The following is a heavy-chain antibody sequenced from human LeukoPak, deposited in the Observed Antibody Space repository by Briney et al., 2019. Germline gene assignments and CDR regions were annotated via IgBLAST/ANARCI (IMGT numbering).Heavy chain of an antibody. V-gene: IGHV1-18*01. CDR2: ISAYNGNT. CDR1: GYTFTSYG. CDR3: ARDPHYYDSSGYYYPEYFQH. J-gene: IGHJ1*01. Sequence: ASVKVSCKASGYTFTSYGISWVRQAPGQGLEWMGRISAYNGNTNYVQKFQGRVTMTTDTSTSTAHMELRSLRSDDTAVYYCARDPHYYDSSGYYYPEYFQHWGQGTLVTVSS. D-gene: IGHD3-22*01.